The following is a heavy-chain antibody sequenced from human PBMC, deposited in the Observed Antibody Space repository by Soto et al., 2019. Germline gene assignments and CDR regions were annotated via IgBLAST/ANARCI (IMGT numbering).Heavy chain of an antibody. CDR2: IYYSGTT. CDR1: GGSISSGGYY. V-gene: IGHV4-31*03. Sequence: SETLSLTCTVSGGSISSGGYYWYWVRQHPGKGLEWIGYIYYSGTTYYNPSLKSRVTISVDTSKNQFSLKLSSVTAADTAVYYCAASCVACGGFNYYGMDVWGQGTTVTVSS. J-gene: IGHJ6*02. D-gene: IGHD2-21*01. CDR3: AASCVACGGFNYYGMDV.